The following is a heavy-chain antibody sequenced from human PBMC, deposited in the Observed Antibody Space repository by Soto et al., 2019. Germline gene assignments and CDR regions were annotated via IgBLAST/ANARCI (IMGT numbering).Heavy chain of an antibody. Sequence: SETLSLTCTVSGGSISSYYWSWIRQPPGKGLEWIGYIYYSGSTNYNPSLKSRVTISVDTSKNQFSLKVRPVTAADTAVYYCARLNGYCVSTGCHGYYGMDVWGQGTTVTVSS. CDR3: ARLNGYCVSTGCHGYYGMDV. D-gene: IGHD2-2*03. J-gene: IGHJ6*02. V-gene: IGHV4-59*12. CDR1: GGSISSYY. CDR2: IYYSGST.